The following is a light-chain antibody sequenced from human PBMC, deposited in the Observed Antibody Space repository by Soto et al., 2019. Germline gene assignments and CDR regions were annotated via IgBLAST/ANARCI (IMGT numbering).Light chain of an antibody. Sequence: QSALTQPASVSGSPGQSITISCTGTSGDVGNYNLVSWFQHHPGEAPKLLIYEGFRRPSGVSNRFSGSKSVNTASLTISGLQAEDEADYYCSSHSSSSAYYVFGTGTKLTVL. CDR2: EGF. J-gene: IGLJ1*01. CDR1: SGDVGNYNL. CDR3: SSHSSSSAYYV. V-gene: IGLV2-14*02.